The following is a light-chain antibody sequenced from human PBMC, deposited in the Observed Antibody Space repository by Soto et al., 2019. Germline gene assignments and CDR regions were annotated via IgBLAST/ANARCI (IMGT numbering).Light chain of an antibody. CDR3: AAWDGSLNGWV. J-gene: IGLJ3*02. CDR1: SSDIGGFNY. CDR2: EVR. V-gene: IGLV2-14*01. Sequence: QSALTQPASVSGSPGQSITISCTGTSSDIGGFNYVSWYHQHSDKAPKLMIYEVRNRPSGVSNRFSGSKSGTSASLAISGLQSEDEADYYCAAWDGSLNGWVFGGGTKLTVL.